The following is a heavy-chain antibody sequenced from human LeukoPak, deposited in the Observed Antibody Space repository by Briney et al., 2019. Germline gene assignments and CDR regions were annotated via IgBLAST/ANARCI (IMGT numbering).Heavy chain of an antibody. J-gene: IGHJ4*02. CDR1: GFTFSNYA. CDR2: ISGGSNT. D-gene: IGHD1-26*01. Sequence: PGGSLRLSCAASGFTFSNYAMNWVRQAPGKGLEWVSVISGGSNTYYADSVKGRFTISRDNSKNTLYLQMNSLRAEDTAVYYCAKAPSGSYVPFEFWGQGTLVTVSS. CDR3: AKAPSGSYVPFEF. V-gene: IGHV3-23*01.